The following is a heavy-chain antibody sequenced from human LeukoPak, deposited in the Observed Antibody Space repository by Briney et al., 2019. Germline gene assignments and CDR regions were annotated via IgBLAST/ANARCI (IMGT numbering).Heavy chain of an antibody. V-gene: IGHV3-30-3*01. Sequence: GGSLRLSCAASGFTFSSYAMHWVRQAPGKGLEWVAVISYDGSNKYYADSVKGRFTISRDNSKNTLYLQMNSLRAEDTAVYYCARALRSGPWHYYGMDVWGQGTTVTVSS. CDR1: GFTFSSYA. CDR2: ISYDGSNK. D-gene: IGHD3-16*01. J-gene: IGHJ6*02. CDR3: ARALRSGPWHYYGMDV.